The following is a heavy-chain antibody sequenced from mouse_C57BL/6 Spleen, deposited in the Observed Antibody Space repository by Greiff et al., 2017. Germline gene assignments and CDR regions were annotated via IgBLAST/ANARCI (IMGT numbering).Heavy chain of an antibody. CDR2: IYPGSGNT. CDR3: ARIYYGNGYFDV. Sequence: QVQLQQSGAELVRPGASVKLSCKASGYTFTDYYINWVKQRPGQGLEWIARIYPGSGNTYYNEKFKGKATLTAEKSSSTAYMQLSSLTSEDSAVYFCARIYYGNGYFDVWGTGTTVTVSS. CDR1: GYTFTDYY. D-gene: IGHD2-1*01. V-gene: IGHV1-76*01. J-gene: IGHJ1*03.